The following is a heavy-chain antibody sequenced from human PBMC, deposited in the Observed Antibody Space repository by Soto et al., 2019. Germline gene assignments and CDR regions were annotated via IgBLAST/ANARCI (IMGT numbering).Heavy chain of an antibody. CDR3: ARFQYSSLFHYFDY. V-gene: IGHV1-18*01. D-gene: IGHD6-6*01. J-gene: IGHJ4*02. CDR2: ISAYNGNT. Sequence: SRWAQQDTGQGLEWMGWISAYNGNTNYARELQGRGTMTTDTSTSTAYMELRSLRSDDTAVYYCARFQYSSLFHYFDYWGQGLLVTVSS.